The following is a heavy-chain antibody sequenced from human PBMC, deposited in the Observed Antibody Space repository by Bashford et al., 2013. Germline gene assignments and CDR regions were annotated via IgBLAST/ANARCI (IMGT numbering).Heavy chain of an antibody. CDR3: TAHPLWSGYQYYYYYGMDV. CDR2: MKSKPDGGTT. D-gene: IGHD3-3*01. V-gene: IGHV3-15*01. Sequence: VRQPPGKGLEWVGRMKSKPDGGTTDYAAPVKGRFTISRDDSKNTLYLQMNSLKTEDTAVYYCTAHPLWSGYQYYYYYGMDVWGQGTTVTVSS. J-gene: IGHJ6*02.